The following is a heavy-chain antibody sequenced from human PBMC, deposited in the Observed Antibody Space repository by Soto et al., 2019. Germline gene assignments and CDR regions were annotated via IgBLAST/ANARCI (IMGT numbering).Heavy chain of an antibody. CDR2: IAYDGGNK. J-gene: IGHJ4*02. Sequence: GGSLRLSCAASAFTFSYYGMHGVRQAPGKGLEWVAVIAYDGGNKYYADSVKGRFTISRDNSKNTLYLQMDSLRAEDTAVYYCAKNHQRAPSRDGYNLIDYWGQGTLVTVSS. CDR1: AFTFSYYG. CDR3: AKNHQRAPSRDGYNLIDY. D-gene: IGHD5-12*01. V-gene: IGHV3-30*18.